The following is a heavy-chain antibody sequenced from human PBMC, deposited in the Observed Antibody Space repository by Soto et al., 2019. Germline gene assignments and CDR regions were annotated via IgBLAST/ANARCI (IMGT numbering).Heavy chain of an antibody. D-gene: IGHD6-13*01. CDR1: GFTFSSYW. CDR2: INSDGSST. J-gene: IGHJ4*02. Sequence: GGSLRLSCAASGFTFSSYWMHWVRQAPGKGLVWVSRINSDGSSTSYADSVKGRLTISRDNAKNTLYLQMNSLRAEDTAVYYCARDVYSSSWYFDYWGQGTLVTVSS. V-gene: IGHV3-74*01. CDR3: ARDVYSSSWYFDY.